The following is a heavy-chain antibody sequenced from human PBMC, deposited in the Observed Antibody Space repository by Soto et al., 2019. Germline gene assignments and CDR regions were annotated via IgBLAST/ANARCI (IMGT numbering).Heavy chain of an antibody. V-gene: IGHV1-69*08. D-gene: IGHD2-21*01. J-gene: IGHJ4*02. Sequence: QVQLVQSGAEVKKPGSSVKVSCKASGGTFSSYTISWVRQAPGQGLEWMGRIIPILGIANYAQKFQGRVTTTADKSRSTAYMELSSLRSEDTAVYYCARDPSAGDSAGYWGQGTLVTVSS. CDR3: ARDPSAGDSAGY. CDR2: IIPILGIA. CDR1: GGTFSSYT.